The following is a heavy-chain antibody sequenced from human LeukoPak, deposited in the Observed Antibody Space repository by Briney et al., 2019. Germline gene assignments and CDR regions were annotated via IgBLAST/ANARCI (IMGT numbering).Heavy chain of an antibody. CDR1: GGSIRRSSYY. CDR2: IYYTGST. D-gene: IGHD4-23*01. CDR3: ARHGDGGNGDAFDI. V-gene: IGHV4-39*01. Sequence: SSETLSLTCTVSGGSIRRSSYYWGWTRQPPGKGLEWIGSIYYTGSTYYNPALKSRITMSIDTSKNQLSLKLSSVTAADTAVYYCARHGDGGNGDAFDIWGQGTMVTVS. J-gene: IGHJ3*02.